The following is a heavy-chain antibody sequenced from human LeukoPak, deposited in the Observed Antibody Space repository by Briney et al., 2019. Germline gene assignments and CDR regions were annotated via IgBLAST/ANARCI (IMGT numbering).Heavy chain of an antibody. Sequence: GGSLRLSCAASGFTFSSYAMQWVRQAPGKGLEWVALISYDGNNKYYADSVKGRFTISRDNAKNSLYLQMNSLRAEDTAVYYCAREQGWGYGMDVWGQGTTVTVSS. V-gene: IGHV3-30-3*01. CDR1: GFTFSSYA. D-gene: IGHD6-19*01. CDR2: ISYDGNNK. J-gene: IGHJ6*02. CDR3: AREQGWGYGMDV.